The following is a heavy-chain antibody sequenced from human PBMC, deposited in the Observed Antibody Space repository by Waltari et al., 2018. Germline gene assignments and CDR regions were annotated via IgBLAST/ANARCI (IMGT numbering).Heavy chain of an antibody. V-gene: IGHV3-73*02. CDR1: GFTFSGSS. Sequence: EVQLVESGGGLVQPGGSLKLSCAASGFTFSGSSMHWVRQASGKGLEWVGRIGSKANSYATAYAASVKGRFTISRDDSKNTAYLQMNSLKTEDTAVYYCTSPGVATFDYWGQGTLVTVSS. D-gene: IGHD5-12*01. CDR2: IGSKANSYAT. CDR3: TSPGVATFDY. J-gene: IGHJ4*02.